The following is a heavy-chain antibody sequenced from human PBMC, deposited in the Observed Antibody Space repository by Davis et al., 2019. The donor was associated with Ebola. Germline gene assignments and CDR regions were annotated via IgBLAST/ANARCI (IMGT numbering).Heavy chain of an antibody. Sequence: MPSETLSLTCAVFGESTSSSHWWRWVRQPPGKGLEWIGEIYHSGSTNYNPSLKSRVTISVDKSKNQFSLKLTSVTAADTALYFCARHDSSGFHHYFDSWGQGTLVTVSS. CDR1: GESTSSSHW. J-gene: IGHJ4*02. D-gene: IGHD6-19*01. CDR3: ARHDSSGFHHYFDS. CDR2: IYHSGST. V-gene: IGHV4-4*02.